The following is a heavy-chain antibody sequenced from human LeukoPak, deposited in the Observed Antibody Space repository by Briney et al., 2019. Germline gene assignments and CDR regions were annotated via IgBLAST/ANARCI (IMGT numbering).Heavy chain of an antibody. V-gene: IGHV3-20*04. CDR2: INWNGAWT. CDR1: GFKFDDYG. D-gene: IGHD3-22*01. J-gene: IGHJ4*02. Sequence: GGSLRLSCAASGFKFDDYGMSWVRQAPGKGLEWVCDINWNGAWTGYADSVKGRFTISRDNAKNSLYLQMNSLRAEDTAVYYCARWVNYYDSSGYYWHPLDYWGQGTLVTVSS. CDR3: ARWVNYYDSSGYYWHPLDY.